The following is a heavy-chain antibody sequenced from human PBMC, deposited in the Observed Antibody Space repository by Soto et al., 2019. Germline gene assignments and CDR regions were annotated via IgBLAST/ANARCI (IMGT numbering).Heavy chain of an antibody. CDR3: ARAGVGATPDYYYYGMDV. CDR2: IIPIFGTA. V-gene: IGHV1-69*12. D-gene: IGHD1-26*01. J-gene: IGHJ6*02. Sequence: QVQLVQSGAEVKKPGSSVKVSCKASGGTFSSYAISWVRQAPGQGLEWVGGIIPIFGTANYAQKFQGRVTITADESTSTAYMELSSLRSEDTAVYYCARAGVGATPDYYYYGMDVWGQGTTVTVSS. CDR1: GGTFSSYA.